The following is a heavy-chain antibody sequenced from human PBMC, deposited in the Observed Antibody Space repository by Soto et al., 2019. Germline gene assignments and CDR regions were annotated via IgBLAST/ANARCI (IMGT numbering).Heavy chain of an antibody. V-gene: IGHV4-30-2*01. D-gene: IGHD3-22*01. Sequence: QLQLQESGSGLVKPSQTLSLTCAVSGGSISNGGYSWSWIRQTPVKGLEWIGYIYHRGSTYYNPSLKSQLTISVDKSNNKFSLKMSFVTAADTAVYYCHRGSFYDISAYYYDYFDDWGQGTLVTVSS. CDR3: HRGSFYDISAYYYDYFDD. CDR2: IYHRGST. J-gene: IGHJ4*02. CDR1: GGSISNGGYS.